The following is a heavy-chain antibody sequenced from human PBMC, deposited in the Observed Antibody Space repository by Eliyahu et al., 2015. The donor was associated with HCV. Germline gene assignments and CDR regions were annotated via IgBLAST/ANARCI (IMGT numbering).Heavy chain of an antibody. Sequence: QVQLVESGGGVVQPGRSLRXSCAAXXFPFSSCGMPWVRQAPGKGLEWVAVISHDGSDKYYSDSVKGRFTISRDNSKNTLYLQMNSLRAEDTAVYYCAKDRSASWSFDYWGQGTLVTVSS. D-gene: IGHD2-2*01. J-gene: IGHJ4*02. CDR1: XFPFSSCG. CDR3: AKDRSASWSFDY. CDR2: ISHDGSDK. V-gene: IGHV3-30*18.